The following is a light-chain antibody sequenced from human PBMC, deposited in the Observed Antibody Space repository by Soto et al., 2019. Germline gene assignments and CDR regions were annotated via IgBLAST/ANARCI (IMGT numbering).Light chain of an antibody. J-gene: IGLJ1*01. CDR2: EVF. CDR3: SSYTTTNTLYV. V-gene: IGLV2-14*01. CDR1: NSDVGGYNY. Sequence: QSVLTQPASVSGSPGQSITIPRTGTNSDVGGYNYVSWYQHHPGKAPKLMIYEVFNRPSGVSSRFSGSKSGSTASLTISGLQAEDEADYYCSSYTTTNTLYVFGTGTQLTVL.